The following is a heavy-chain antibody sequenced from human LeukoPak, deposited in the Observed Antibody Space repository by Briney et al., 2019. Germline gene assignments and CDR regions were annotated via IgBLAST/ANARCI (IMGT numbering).Heavy chain of an antibody. D-gene: IGHD6-13*01. Sequence: SETLSLTCTVSGXSISSSSYYWGWIRQPPGKGLEWIGSIYYSGSTYNNPSLKSRVTISVDTSKNQFSLKLSSVTAADTAVYYCASEPGYRSSWYLEHFDYWGQGTLVTVSS. CDR1: GXSISSSSYY. CDR2: IYYSGST. J-gene: IGHJ4*02. V-gene: IGHV4-39*01. CDR3: ASEPGYRSSWYLEHFDY.